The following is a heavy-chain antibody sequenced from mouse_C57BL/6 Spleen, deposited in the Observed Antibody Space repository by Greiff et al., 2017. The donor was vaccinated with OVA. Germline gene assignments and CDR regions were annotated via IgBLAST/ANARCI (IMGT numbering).Heavy chain of an antibody. J-gene: IGHJ4*01. CDR1: GYSFTDYN. Sequence: EVQVVESGPELVKPGASVKISCKASGYSFTDYNMNWVKQSNGKSLEWIGVINPNYGTTSYNQKFKGKATLTVDQSSSTAYMQLNSLTSEDSAVYYCARSELSGTFYAMDYWGQGTSVTVSS. CDR3: ARSELSGTFYAMDY. D-gene: IGHD4-1*01. V-gene: IGHV1-39*01. CDR2: INPNYGTT.